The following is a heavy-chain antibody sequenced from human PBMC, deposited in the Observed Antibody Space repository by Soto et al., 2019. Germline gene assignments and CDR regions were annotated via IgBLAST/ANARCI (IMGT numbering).Heavy chain of an antibody. V-gene: IGHV1-8*01. CDR3: ARWPDGYYYYGMDV. Sequence: QVQLVQSXAEVKKPGXSVKVSCKASGYTFTSYDINWVRQATGQGLEWMGWMNPNSGNTGYAQKFQGRVTMTRNTSISTAYMELSSLRSEDTAVYYCARWPDGYYYYGMDVWGQGTTVTVSS. J-gene: IGHJ6*02. CDR1: GYTFTSYD. CDR2: MNPNSGNT.